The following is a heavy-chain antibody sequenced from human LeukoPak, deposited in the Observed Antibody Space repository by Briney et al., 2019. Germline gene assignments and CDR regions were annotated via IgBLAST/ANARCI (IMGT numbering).Heavy chain of an antibody. V-gene: IGHV1-2*02. CDR1: GYTFTGYY. CDR3: ARSEGYYYGSGSYIDY. D-gene: IGHD3-10*01. J-gene: IGHJ4*02. CDR2: INPNSGGT. Sequence: GASVKVSCKASGYTFTGYYMHWVRQAPGQGLEWMGWINPNSGGTNYAQKFQGRVTMTRNTSISTAYMELSSLRSEDTAVYYCARSEGYYYGSGSYIDYWGQGTLVTVSS.